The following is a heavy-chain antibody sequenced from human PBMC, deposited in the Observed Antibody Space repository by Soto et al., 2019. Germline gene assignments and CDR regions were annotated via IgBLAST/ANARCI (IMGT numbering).Heavy chain of an antibody. CDR2: IDAGNGNT. CDR1: GYTFTIYA. V-gene: IGHV1-3*01. Sequence: QVQLVQSGAEVKKPGASVKVSCKASGYTFTIYAMHWVRQAPGQRLEWMGWIDAGNGNTKYSQNFQGRVTITRDTSASTAYMELSGLRSEDTAVYYCARDDSSGWYEGRIGYFDYWGQGTLVTVSS. J-gene: IGHJ4*02. CDR3: ARDDSSGWYEGRIGYFDY. D-gene: IGHD6-13*01.